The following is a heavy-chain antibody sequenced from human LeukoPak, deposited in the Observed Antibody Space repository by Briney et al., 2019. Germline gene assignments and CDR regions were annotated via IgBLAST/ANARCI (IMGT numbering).Heavy chain of an antibody. J-gene: IGHJ6*03. CDR1: GFTFSNYW. Sequence: PGGSLRLSCAASGFTFSNYWMNWVRQAPGKGLEWVANIKQDGSEKYYVDSVKGRFTVSRDNTKNSLYLQMNSLRAEDTAVYYCARDRKDYYDSSVPYYYYYMDVWGKGTTVTISS. D-gene: IGHD3-22*01. CDR3: ARDRKDYYDSSVPYYYYYMDV. V-gene: IGHV3-7*01. CDR2: IKQDGSEK.